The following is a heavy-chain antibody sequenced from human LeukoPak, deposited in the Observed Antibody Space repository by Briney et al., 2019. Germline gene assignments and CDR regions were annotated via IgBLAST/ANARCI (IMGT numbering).Heavy chain of an antibody. CDR3: AREYYDFWSGKPTYFDY. CDR1: GGSFSGYY. Sequence: PSETLSLTCAVYGGSFSGYYWSWIRQPPGKGLEWIGEINHSGSTNYNPSLKSRVTISVDTSKNQFSLKLSSVTAADTAVYYCAREYYDFWSGKPTYFDYWGQGTLVTVSS. V-gene: IGHV4-34*01. D-gene: IGHD3-3*01. J-gene: IGHJ4*02. CDR2: INHSGST.